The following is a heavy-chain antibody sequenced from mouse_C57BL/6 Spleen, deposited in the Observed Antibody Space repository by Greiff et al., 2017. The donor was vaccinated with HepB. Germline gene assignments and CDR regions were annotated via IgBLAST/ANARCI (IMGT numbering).Heavy chain of an antibody. J-gene: IGHJ4*01. CDR2: IYPGSGST. D-gene: IGHD1-1*01. V-gene: IGHV1-55*01. Sequence: QVQLQQPGAELVKPGASVKMSCKASGYTFTSYWITWVKQRPGQGLEWIGDIYPGSGSTNYNEKFKGKATFTADTSSNTAYMQLSSLTTEDSAIYYCARYYYGNYAMDYWGQGTSVTVSS. CDR1: GYTFTSYW. CDR3: ARYYYGNYAMDY.